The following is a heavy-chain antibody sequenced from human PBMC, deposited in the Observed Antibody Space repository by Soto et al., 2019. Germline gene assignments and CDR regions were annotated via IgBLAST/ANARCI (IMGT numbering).Heavy chain of an antibody. V-gene: IGHV1-3*01. J-gene: IGHJ4*02. CDR1: GYTFTSYA. Sequence: QVQLVQSGAEVKKPGASVKVSCKASGYTFTSYAMHWVRQAPGQRLEWMGWINAGNGNTKYSQKFQGRVTITRDTFASXAYMELSSLRSEDTAVYYCARGDIVVVPAAMPSDYWGQGTLVTVSS. CDR2: INAGNGNT. CDR3: ARGDIVVVPAAMPSDY. D-gene: IGHD2-2*01.